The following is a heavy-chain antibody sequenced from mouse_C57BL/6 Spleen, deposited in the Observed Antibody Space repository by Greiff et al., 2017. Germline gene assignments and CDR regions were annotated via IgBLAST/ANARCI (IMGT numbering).Heavy chain of an antibody. D-gene: IGHD2-5*01. CDR3: ARGDSNYYFDY. CDR1: GFSLTSYG. J-gene: IGHJ2*01. Sequence: QVQLQQSGPGLVQPSQSLSITCTVSGFSLTSYGVHWVRQSPGKGLEWLGVIWSGGSTDYNAAFISRLSISKDTSKSQVFIKMNSLQADDTAIYYCARGDSNYYFDYWGQGTTLTVSS. CDR2: IWSGGST. V-gene: IGHV2-2*01.